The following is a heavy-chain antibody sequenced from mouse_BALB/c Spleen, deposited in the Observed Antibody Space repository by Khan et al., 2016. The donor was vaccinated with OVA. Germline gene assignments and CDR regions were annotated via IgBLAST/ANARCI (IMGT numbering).Heavy chain of an antibody. J-gene: IGHJ3*01. CDR3: ARKDYYDYDPFPY. D-gene: IGHD2-4*01. CDR2: INYSGNT. Sequence: EVQLQESGPGLVKPSQSLSLTRTVTGYSITSEYAWNWIRQFPENKLEWMGYINYSGNTRFNPSLKSRTSITRDTSKNQFFLQLNSVTTEDTATYYCARKDYYDYDPFPYWGQGTLVTVSA. CDR1: GYSITSEYA. V-gene: IGHV3-2*02.